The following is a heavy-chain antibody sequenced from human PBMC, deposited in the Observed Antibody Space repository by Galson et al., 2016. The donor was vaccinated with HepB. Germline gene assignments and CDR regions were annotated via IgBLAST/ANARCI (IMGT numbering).Heavy chain of an antibody. CDR3: ARSRGDDLWGGYPTYFFDF. Sequence: SLRLSCAASGFTFNTYAVHWVRQTPGKGLEWVSSVNWDGSKTGYADSVEGRFTISRDNAKTTVYLQMSSLRTEDTALYYCARSRGDDLWGGYPTYFFDFWGQGTLVTVSS. D-gene: IGHD3-16*01. CDR2: VNWDGSKT. V-gene: IGHV3-9*01. J-gene: IGHJ4*02. CDR1: GFTFNTYA.